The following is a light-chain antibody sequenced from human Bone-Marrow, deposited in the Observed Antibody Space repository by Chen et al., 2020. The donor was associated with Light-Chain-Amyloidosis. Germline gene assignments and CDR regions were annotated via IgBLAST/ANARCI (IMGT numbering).Light chain of an antibody. J-gene: IGLJ3*02. CDR2: DDS. CDR3: QVWDRSSDRPV. Sequence: SYVLTQPSSASVDPGQTATIACGGNNIGSTSVHWYQRTPGQAPLLVVYDDSDRPSGIPDRLSGSNSVNTATLTISRVEAGDEADYYCQVWDRSSDRPVFGGGTKLTVL. V-gene: IGLV3-21*02. CDR1: NIGSTS.